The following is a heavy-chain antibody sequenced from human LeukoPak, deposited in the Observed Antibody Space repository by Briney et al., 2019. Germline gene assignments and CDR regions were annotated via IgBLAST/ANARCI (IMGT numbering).Heavy chain of an antibody. CDR1: GGSISSYY. D-gene: IGHD2-2*01. CDR2: IYTSGST. J-gene: IGHJ6*03. CDR3: ARNLKSIVVVAAAIVSYYYYYYMDV. Sequence: PSETLSLTCTVSGGSISSYYWSWIWQPAGKGLEWIGRIYTSGSTNYNPSLKSRVTISVDTSKNQFSLTLSSVTAADTAVYYLARNLKSIVVVAAAIVSYYYYYYMDVWGKGTTVTVSS. V-gene: IGHV4-4*07.